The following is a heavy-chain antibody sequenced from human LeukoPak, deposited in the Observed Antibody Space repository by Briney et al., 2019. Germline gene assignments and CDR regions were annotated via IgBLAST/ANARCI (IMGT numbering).Heavy chain of an antibody. CDR3: AYCGGACYTRLHY. Sequence: GGSLRLSCAVSGFTSSNYVMSWVRQAPGKGLEWVSAISGGGGSTYYADSVKGRFTISRDNSKNTLYLQMNSLRAVDTAVYYCAYCGGACYTRLHYWGQGTLVTVSS. D-gene: IGHD2-21*02. CDR2: ISGGGGST. J-gene: IGHJ4*02. CDR1: GFTSSNYV. V-gene: IGHV3-23*01.